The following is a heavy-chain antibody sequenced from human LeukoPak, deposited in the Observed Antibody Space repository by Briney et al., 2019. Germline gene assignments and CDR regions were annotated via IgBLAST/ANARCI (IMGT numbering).Heavy chain of an antibody. J-gene: IGHJ4*02. CDR1: GFTFSSYA. Sequence: GRSLRLSCAASGFTFSSYAMHWVRQAPGKGLEWVAVISYDGSNKYYADSVKGRFTISRDNSKNTLYLQMNSLRAEDTAVYYCAREGELYPPGYYFDYWGQGTLVTVSS. V-gene: IGHV3-30-3*01. D-gene: IGHD3-10*01. CDR2: ISYDGSNK. CDR3: AREGELYPPGYYFDY.